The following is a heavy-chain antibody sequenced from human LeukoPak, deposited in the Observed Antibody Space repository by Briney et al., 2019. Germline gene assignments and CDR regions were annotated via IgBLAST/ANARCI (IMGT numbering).Heavy chain of an antibody. CDR3: ARDMYSGSYQPFDY. J-gene: IGHJ4*02. V-gene: IGHV1-2*02. D-gene: IGHD1-26*01. Sequence: GASVKVSCKASGYTFTGYYMHWVRQAPGQGHEWMGWINPNSGGTNYAQKFQGRVTMTRDTSISTAYMEMSRLRSDDTAVYYCARDMYSGSYQPFDYWGQGTLVTVSS. CDR1: GYTFTGYY. CDR2: INPNSGGT.